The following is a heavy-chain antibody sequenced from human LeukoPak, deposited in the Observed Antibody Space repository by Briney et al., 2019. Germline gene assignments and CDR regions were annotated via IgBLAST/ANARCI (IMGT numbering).Heavy chain of an antibody. CDR3: ARGGTLLWFGESPYYFDY. D-gene: IGHD3-10*01. J-gene: IGHJ4*02. V-gene: IGHV1-46*01. CDR1: GYTFTSYY. Sequence: GASVKVSCKASGYTFTSYYMHWVRQAPGQGLEWMGIINPSGGSTSYAQKFQGRVTMTRDTSTSTVYMELSSLRSEDTAVYYCARGGTLLWFGESPYYFDYWGQGTLVTVSS. CDR2: INPSGGST.